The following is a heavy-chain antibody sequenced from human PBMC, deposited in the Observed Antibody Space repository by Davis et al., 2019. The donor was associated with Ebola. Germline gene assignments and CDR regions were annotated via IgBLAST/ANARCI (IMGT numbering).Heavy chain of an antibody. CDR2: INSDGSST. CDR3: SRDTKELWFGELWGYYFDY. J-gene: IGHJ4*02. V-gene: IGHV3-74*01. Sequence: GESLKTSCAASGFTFSSDWMHWVRQAPGTGLVWVSRINSDGSSTSYADSVKGRFTISRDNAKNTLYLQMNSLRAEDTAVYYCSRDTKELWFGELWGYYFDYWGQGTLVTVSS. D-gene: IGHD3-10*01. CDR1: GFTFSSDW.